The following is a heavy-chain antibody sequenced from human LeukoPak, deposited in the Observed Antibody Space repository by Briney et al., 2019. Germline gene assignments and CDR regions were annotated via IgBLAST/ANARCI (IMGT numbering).Heavy chain of an antibody. CDR3: AKDRGLITTKSY. D-gene: IGHD3-16*01. V-gene: IGHV3-11*01. CDR2: ISSSDSTI. CDR1: GFTFSDYY. Sequence: GGSLRLSCAASGFTFSDYYMSWIRQAPGKGLEWVSYISSSDSTIYYADSVKGRFTISRDNAKNSLYLQMNSLRAEDTAVYYCAKDRGLITTKSYWGQGTLVTVSS. J-gene: IGHJ4*02.